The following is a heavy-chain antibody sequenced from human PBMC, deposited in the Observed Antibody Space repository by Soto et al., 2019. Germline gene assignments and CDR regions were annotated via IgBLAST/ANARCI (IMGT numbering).Heavy chain of an antibody. CDR1: GGTFSSYA. J-gene: IGHJ6*02. Sequence: SVKVSCKASGGTFSSYAISWVRQAPGQGLEWMGGIIPIFGTANYAQKFQGRVTITADESTSTAYMELSSLKASDTAIYYCARTAAAGKYYYGVDVWGQGTTVTVSS. D-gene: IGHD6-13*01. CDR3: ARTAAAGKYYYGVDV. V-gene: IGHV1-69*13. CDR2: IIPIFGTA.